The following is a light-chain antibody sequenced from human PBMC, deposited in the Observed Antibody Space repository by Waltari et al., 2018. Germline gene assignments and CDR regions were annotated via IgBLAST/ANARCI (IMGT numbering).Light chain of an antibody. CDR3: QQYNNWPLT. CDR1: QSVSSN. Sequence: EIVMTQSPATLSVSPGEGATLSCRASQSVSSNLAWYQQKPGQAPRLLIYGASPRATGIPARLSGSGSGTDFTLTISSLQSEDFAVYYCQQYNNWPLTFGGGTKVEIK. J-gene: IGKJ4*01. V-gene: IGKV3-15*01. CDR2: GAS.